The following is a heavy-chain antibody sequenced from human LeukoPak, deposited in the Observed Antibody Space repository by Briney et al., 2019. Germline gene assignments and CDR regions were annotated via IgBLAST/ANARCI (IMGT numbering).Heavy chain of an antibody. CDR1: GYTFTDYY. Sequence: GASVKVSCKASGYTFTDYYMHWVRQAPGQGLEWMGWINPKSGGTKYAQKFQGRVTMARDTSISTAYLELSSLTSDDAAVYYCTRGSPLSGATRSPFDHWGQGTLVTGSS. D-gene: IGHD3-10*01. CDR3: TRGSPLSGATRSPFDH. J-gene: IGHJ4*02. CDR2: INPKSGGT. V-gene: IGHV1-2*02.